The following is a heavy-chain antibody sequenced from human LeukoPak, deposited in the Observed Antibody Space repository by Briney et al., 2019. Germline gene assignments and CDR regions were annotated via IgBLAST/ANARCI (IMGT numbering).Heavy chain of an antibody. D-gene: IGHD6-19*01. Sequence: SETLSLTCAVYGGSFSGYYWSWIRQPPGKGLEWIGYIYYSGSTNYNPSLKSRVTISVDTSKNQFSLKLSSVTAADTAVYYCARGIAVAGIWDYWGQGTLVTVSS. J-gene: IGHJ4*02. CDR3: ARGIAVAGIWDY. CDR1: GGSFSGYY. CDR2: IYYSGST. V-gene: IGHV4-59*01.